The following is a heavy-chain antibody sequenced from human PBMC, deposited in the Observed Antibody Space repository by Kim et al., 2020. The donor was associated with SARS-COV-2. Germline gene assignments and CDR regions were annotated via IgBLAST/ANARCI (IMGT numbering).Heavy chain of an antibody. D-gene: IGHD3-22*01. CDR3: TTGLILSTMIVVVTDDAFDI. CDR1: GFTFSNAW. J-gene: IGHJ3*02. Sequence: GGSLRLSCAASGFTFSNAWMSWVRQAPGKGLEWVGRIKSKTDGGTTDYAAPVKGRFTISRDDSKNTLYLQMNSLKTEDTAVYYCTTGLILSTMIVVVTDDAFDIWGQGTMVTVSS. CDR2: IKSKTDGGTT. V-gene: IGHV3-15*01.